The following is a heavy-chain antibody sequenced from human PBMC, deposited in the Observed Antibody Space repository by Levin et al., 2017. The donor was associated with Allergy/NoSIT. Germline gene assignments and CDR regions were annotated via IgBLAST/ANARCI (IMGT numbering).Heavy chain of an antibody. CDR3: ARSSALVVVVVAATISDAFDI. V-gene: IGHV4-39*01. J-gene: IGHJ3*02. CDR1: GGSISSSSYY. D-gene: IGHD2-15*01. Sequence: SCTVSGGSISSSSYYWGWIRQPPGKGLEWIGSIYYSGSTYYNPSLKSRVTISVDTSKNQFSLKLSSVTAADTAVYYCARSSALVVVVVAATISDAFDIWGQGTMVTVSS. CDR2: IYYSGST.